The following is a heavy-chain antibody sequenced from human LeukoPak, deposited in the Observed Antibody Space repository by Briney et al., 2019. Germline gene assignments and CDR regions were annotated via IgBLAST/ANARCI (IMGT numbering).Heavy chain of an antibody. J-gene: IGHJ4*02. V-gene: IGHV4-39*01. D-gene: IGHD2-15*01. CDR1: GGSISSSSYY. Sequence: SETLSLTCTVSGGSISSSSYYWGWIRQPPGMGLVWIGSFYYSRSTYYNPSLKSRVTIAVDTPKNQFSLKLSSVTAADTAVYYCANRYCSGGSCYFDYWGQGTLVTVSS. CDR2: FYYSRST. CDR3: ANRYCSGGSCYFDY.